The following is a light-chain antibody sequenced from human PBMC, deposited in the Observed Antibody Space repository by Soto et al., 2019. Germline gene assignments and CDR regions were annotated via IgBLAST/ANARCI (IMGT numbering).Light chain of an antibody. J-gene: IGKJ5*01. CDR1: QRVSNSY. CDR2: GAS. CDR3: QLSQQRSSWPPIA. V-gene: IGKV3D-20*02. Sequence: EMVLTQSPGTLSFSPGERGTLSCRASQRVSNSYLAWYQQRPGQAPRLLIYGASTRATGIPERFSGSGSGTDFTLSISSLEPEDFAVYYCQLSQQRSSWPPIAFGQGTRLEI.